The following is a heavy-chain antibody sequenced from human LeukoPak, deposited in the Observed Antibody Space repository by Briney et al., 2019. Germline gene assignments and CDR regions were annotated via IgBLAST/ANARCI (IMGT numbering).Heavy chain of an antibody. CDR3: ARSVRGNLDY. D-gene: IGHD3-22*01. CDR1: GYPFTSFG. V-gene: IGHV1-18*01. J-gene: IGHJ4*02. CDR2: ISGYNGKT. Sequence: ASVKVSCKASGYPFTSFGISWVRQAPGQGLEWMGWISGYNGKTNYAQNLQGRVTMTTDTSTSTAYVELGSLRSDDTAVYYCARSVRGNLDYWGQGTLVTVSS.